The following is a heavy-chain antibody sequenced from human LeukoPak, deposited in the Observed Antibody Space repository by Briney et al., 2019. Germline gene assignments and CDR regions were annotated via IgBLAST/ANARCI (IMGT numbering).Heavy chain of an antibody. CDR2: INTDGSST. J-gene: IGHJ4*02. V-gene: IGHV3-74*01. CDR1: GFTFSSYW. Sequence: PGGSLRLSCAASGFTFSSYWMHWVRHAPGKGLVWVSRINTDGSSTSYADSVKGRFTISRDNAKNTLYLQMNSLRAEDTAVYYCAKGFSSSWPSFDYWGQGTLVTVSS. CDR3: AKGFSSSWPSFDY. D-gene: IGHD6-13*01.